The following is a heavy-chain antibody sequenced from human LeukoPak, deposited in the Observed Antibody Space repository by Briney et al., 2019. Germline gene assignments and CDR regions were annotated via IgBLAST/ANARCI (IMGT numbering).Heavy chain of an antibody. CDR1: GFTFSSYA. CDR2: IYSGGST. D-gene: IGHD3-10*01. V-gene: IGHV3-53*01. Sequence: GGSLRLSCAASGFTFSSYAMSWVRQAPGKGLEWVSVIYSGGSTYYADSVKGRFTISRDNSKNTLYLQMNSLRAEDTAVYYCARPGGYDGSGRLNWGQGTLVTVSS. CDR3: ARPGGYDGSGRLN. J-gene: IGHJ4*02.